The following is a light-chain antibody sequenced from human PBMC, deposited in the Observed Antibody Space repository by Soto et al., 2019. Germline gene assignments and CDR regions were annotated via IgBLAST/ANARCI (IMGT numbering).Light chain of an antibody. V-gene: IGKV3-20*01. CDR3: QQYGSAPYT. Sequence: EIVLTQSPGTLSLSPGERATLSCRASQSVSSSYLAWYQQKPGQAPRPLIYGASSRATGIPDRFSGSGSGTDFTLTISRREPEDFAVYYCQQYGSAPYTCGQGTKLEIK. CDR1: QSVSSSY. CDR2: GAS. J-gene: IGKJ2*01.